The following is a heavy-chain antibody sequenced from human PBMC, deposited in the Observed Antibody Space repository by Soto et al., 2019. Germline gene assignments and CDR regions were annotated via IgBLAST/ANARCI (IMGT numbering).Heavy chain of an antibody. CDR2: IYPGDSET. Sequence: PGESLKISCKGSGYAFSTYWIGWVRQMPGQGLEWMGIIYPGDSETTYSPSFEGQATISADTSISTAYLQWDTLRTSDTAMYYCASGYCDDGDCHPASYDYWGQGTLVTVSS. CDR1: GYAFSTYW. J-gene: IGHJ4*02. CDR3: ASGYCDDGDCHPASYDY. D-gene: IGHD2-2*03. V-gene: IGHV5-51*01.